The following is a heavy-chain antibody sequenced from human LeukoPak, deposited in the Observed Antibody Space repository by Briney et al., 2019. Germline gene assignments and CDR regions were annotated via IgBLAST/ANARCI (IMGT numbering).Heavy chain of an antibody. D-gene: IGHD5-18*01. CDR3: TTGYNYLAY. CDR1: GFTFVNAW. J-gene: IGHJ4*02. V-gene: IGHV3-15*01. CDR2: FKSKSDGGTT. Sequence: GGSLRLSCAASGFTFVNAWMSWVRQAPGKGLEWVGHFKSKSDGGTTDYAAPVKGTFTISRDVSKNTLYLQMNSLTTEDTAVYYCTTGYNYLAYWGQGTLVTVSS.